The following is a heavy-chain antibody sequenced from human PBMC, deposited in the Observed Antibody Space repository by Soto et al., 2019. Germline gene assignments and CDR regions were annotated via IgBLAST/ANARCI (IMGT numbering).Heavy chain of an antibody. D-gene: IGHD3-10*01. V-gene: IGHV1-18*01. CDR3: ARDLVSLWFGELRDDAFDI. J-gene: IGHJ3*02. CDR1: GYTFTSYG. CDR2: ISAYNGNT. Sequence: VASVKVSCKASGYTFTSYGISWVRQAPGQGLEWMGWISAYNGNTNYAQKLQGRVTMTTDTSTSTAYMELRSLRSDDTAVYYCARDLVSLWFGELRDDAFDIWGQGTMVTVSS.